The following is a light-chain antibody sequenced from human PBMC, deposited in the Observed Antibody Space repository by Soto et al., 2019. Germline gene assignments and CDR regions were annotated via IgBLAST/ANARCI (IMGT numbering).Light chain of an antibody. CDR3: CSYAGKKTRVL. CDR2: DVS. J-gene: IGLJ2*01. Sequence: QSALTQPRSVSGSPGQSVTISCTGTSSDVGGYKFVSWYQHHPGEAPKLIIYDVSERPSGVPDRFSGSKSGNTASLTISGLQTEDEADYYCCSYAGKKTRVLFGGGTKVTVL. V-gene: IGLV2-11*01. CDR1: SSDVGGYKF.